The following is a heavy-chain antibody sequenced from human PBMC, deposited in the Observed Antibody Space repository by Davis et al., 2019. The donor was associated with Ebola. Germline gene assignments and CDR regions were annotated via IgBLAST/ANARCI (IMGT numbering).Heavy chain of an antibody. J-gene: IGHJ6*02. CDR1: GFTFSSYV. CDR3: ARDYGDYYYGMDV. V-gene: IGHV3-23*01. Sequence: GESLKISCAASGFTFSSYVMSWVRQAPGKGLEWVSAISGSGCSTYYADSVKGRFTISRDNSKNTLYLQMNSLRAEDTAVYYCARDYGDYYYGMDVWGQGTTVTVSS. CDR2: ISGSGCST. D-gene: IGHD4-17*01.